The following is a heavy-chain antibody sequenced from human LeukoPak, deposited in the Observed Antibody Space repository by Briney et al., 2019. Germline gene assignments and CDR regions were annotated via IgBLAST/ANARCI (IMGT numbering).Heavy chain of an antibody. D-gene: IGHD6-13*01. CDR1: GFTFDDYA. V-gene: IGHV3-9*01. CDR3: AKDIAAAGKRLWFDP. CDR2: ISWNSGSI. J-gene: IGHJ5*02. Sequence: GGSLSLSCAASGFTFDDYAMHWLRHAPGKGLEWVSGISWNSGSIGYADSVKGRFTISRDNAKNSLYLQMNSLRAEDTALYYCAKDIAAAGKRLWFDPWGQGTLVTVSS.